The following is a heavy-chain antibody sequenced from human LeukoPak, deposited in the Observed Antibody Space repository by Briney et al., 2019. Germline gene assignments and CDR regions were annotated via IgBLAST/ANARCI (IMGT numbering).Heavy chain of an antibody. J-gene: IGHJ3*02. CDR2: IYSGGST. D-gene: IGHD3-22*01. CDR3: ARDKYDSTLYDAFDI. V-gene: IGHV3-66*01. CDR1: GFTVSSNY. Sequence: TGGSLRLSCAASGFTVSSNYMSWVRQAPGKGLEWVSVIYSGGSTYYADSVKGRFTISRDNSKNTLYLQMNSLRAEDTAVYYCARDKYDSTLYDAFDIWGQGTMVTVSS.